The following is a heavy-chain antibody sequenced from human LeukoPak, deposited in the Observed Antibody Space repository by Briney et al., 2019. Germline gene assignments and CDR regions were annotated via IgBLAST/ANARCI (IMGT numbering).Heavy chain of an antibody. CDR2: ISSSGSTI. J-gene: IGHJ6*03. CDR1: GFTFSDYY. CDR3: AAATTGIDYYYYMDV. V-gene: IGHV3-11*04. D-gene: IGHD1-1*01. Sequence: PGGSLRLSCAASGFTFSDYYMSWIRQAPGKGLEWVSYISSSGSTIYCAGSVKGRFTISRDNAKNLLYLQMNSLRAEDTAVYYCAAATTGIDYYYYMDVWGKGTKVTVSS.